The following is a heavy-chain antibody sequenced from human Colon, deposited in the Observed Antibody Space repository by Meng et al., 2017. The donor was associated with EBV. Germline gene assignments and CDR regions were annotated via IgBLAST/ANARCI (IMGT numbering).Heavy chain of an antibody. Sequence: HVQLLEAGPGRASPLQTLSLTWTVSGGSISSGSYYWSWIRQPPGKGREWIGYIYYSGSTHYNPSLKSRVTISVDTSKNQFSLKVSSVTAADTAVYYCARQATGYCSGGSCYSGSIFDYWGQGTLVTVSS. CDR3: ARQATGYCSGGSCYSGSIFDY. J-gene: IGHJ4*02. V-gene: IGHV4-30-4*08. CDR2: IYYSGST. CDR1: GGSISSGSYY. D-gene: IGHD2-15*01.